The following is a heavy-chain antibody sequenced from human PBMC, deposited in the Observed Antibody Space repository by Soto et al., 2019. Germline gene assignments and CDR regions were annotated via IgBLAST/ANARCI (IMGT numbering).Heavy chain of an antibody. J-gene: IGHJ3*02. CDR3: AKDDSEGGLEGAFDI. CDR2: ISGSGGST. V-gene: IGHV3-23*01. Sequence: GGSLRLSCAASGFTFSSYAMSWVRQAPGKGLEWVSAISGSGGSTYYADSVKGRFTISRDNSKNTLYLQMNSLRAEDTALYYCAKDDSEGGLEGAFDIWGQGTMVTVSS. D-gene: IGHD3-22*01. CDR1: GFTFSSYA.